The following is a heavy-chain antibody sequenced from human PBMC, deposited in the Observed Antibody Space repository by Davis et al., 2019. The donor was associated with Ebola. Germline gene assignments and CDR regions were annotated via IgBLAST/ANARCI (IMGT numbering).Heavy chain of an antibody. D-gene: IGHD5-12*01. J-gene: IGHJ4*02. CDR3: AKESRGDGGYDFDY. CDR1: GFTFSSYW. Sequence: HTGGSLRLSCAASGFTFSSYWMHWVCQAPGKGLVWVSRINSDGSSTSYADFVKGRFTISRDNAKNTLYLQMNSLRAEDTAVYYCAKESRGDGGYDFDYWGQGTLVTASS. V-gene: IGHV3-74*01. CDR2: INSDGSST.